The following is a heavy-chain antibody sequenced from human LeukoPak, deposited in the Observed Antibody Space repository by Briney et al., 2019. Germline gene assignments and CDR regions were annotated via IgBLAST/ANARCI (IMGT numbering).Heavy chain of an antibody. CDR3: ARLKAVLRYFDWLYSPFDH. D-gene: IGHD3-9*01. V-gene: IGHV4-34*01. J-gene: IGHJ4*02. CDR2: INHSGST. Sequence: PSETLSLTCAVYGGSFSGYYWSWIRQPPGKGLEWIGEINHSGSTNYNPSLKSRVTISVDTSKNQFSLKLSSVTAADTAVYYCARLKAVLRYFDWLYSPFDHWGQGTLVTVSS. CDR1: GGSFSGYY.